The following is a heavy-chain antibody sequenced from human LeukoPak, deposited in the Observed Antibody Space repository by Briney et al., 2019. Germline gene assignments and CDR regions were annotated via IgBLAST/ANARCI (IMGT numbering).Heavy chain of an antibody. V-gene: IGHV4-59*08. CDR2: IYYSGSN. D-gene: IGHD3-10*01. Sequence: SETLSLTCTVSGGSISSYYWSWIRQPPGKGLEWIGYIYYSGSNNYNPSLKSRVTISVDTSKNQFSLKLSSVTAADTAVYYCARWFNWFDPWGQGTLVTVYS. J-gene: IGHJ5*02. CDR3: ARWFNWFDP. CDR1: GGSISSYY.